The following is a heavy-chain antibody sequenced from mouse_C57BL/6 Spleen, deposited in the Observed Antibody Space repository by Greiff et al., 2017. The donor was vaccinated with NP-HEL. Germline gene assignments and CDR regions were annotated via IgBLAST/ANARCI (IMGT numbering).Heavy chain of an antibody. CDR3: TRGGTAQPFAY. V-gene: IGHV1-15*01. D-gene: IGHD3-2*02. Sequence: VPLQQSGAELVRPGASVKLSCKASGYTFSGYEMNWVKQTPEHGLGWIGEIYPGNGGTDYNQKFKGKAILTADKSSSTAYMERRSLTSEDSAFYYCTRGGTAQPFAYWGQGTLVTVSA. CDR2: IYPGNGGT. J-gene: IGHJ3*01. CDR1: GYTFSGYE.